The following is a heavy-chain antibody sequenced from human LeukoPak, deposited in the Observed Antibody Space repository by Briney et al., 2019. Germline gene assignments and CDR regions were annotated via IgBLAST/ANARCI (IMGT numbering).Heavy chain of an antibody. D-gene: IGHD6-25*01. Sequence: GGSLRLSCAASGFTFSSYTMNWVRQPPGKGLEWVSNIGTSSTTIYYADSVKGRFTISRDNAKNSLYLQMNSLRADDTAVCYCARFAAGGSYYYYMDVWGKGTTVTVSS. CDR3: ARFAAGGSYYYYMDV. J-gene: IGHJ6*03. CDR2: IGTSSTTI. V-gene: IGHV3-48*01. CDR1: GFTFSSYT.